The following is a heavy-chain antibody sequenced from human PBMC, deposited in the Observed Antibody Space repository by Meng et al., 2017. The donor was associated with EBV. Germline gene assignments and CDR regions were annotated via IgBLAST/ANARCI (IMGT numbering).Heavy chain of an antibody. CDR3: ARDGRLYDTPSPFDY. CDR2: ISAYNGNT. Sequence: AELKSPGAAVKCSCKPSGYTFTSYGISWVRQAPGQGLEWMGWISAYNGNTNYAQKLQGRVTMTTDTSTSTAYMELRSLRSDDTAVYYCARDGRLYDTPSPFDYWGQGTLVTVSS. D-gene: IGHD3-22*01. CDR1: GYTFTSYG. V-gene: IGHV1-18*01. J-gene: IGHJ4*02.